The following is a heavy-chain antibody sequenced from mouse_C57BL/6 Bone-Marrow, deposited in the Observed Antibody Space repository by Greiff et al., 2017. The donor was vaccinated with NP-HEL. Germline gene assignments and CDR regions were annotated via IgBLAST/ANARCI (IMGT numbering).Heavy chain of an antibody. CDR3: ARSRNYYGSSYLDWYFDV. CDR1: GYTFTSYG. V-gene: IGHV1-81*01. D-gene: IGHD1-1*01. J-gene: IGHJ1*03. Sequence: QVQLQQSGAELARPGASVKLSCKASGYTFTSYGISWVKQRTGQGLEWIGEIYPRSGNTYYNEKFKGKATLTADKSSSTAYMELRSLTSEDSAVYFCARSRNYYGSSYLDWYFDVWGTGTTVTVSS. CDR2: IYPRSGNT.